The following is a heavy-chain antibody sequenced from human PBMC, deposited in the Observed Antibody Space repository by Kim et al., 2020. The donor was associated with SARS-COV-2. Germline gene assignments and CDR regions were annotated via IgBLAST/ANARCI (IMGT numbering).Heavy chain of an antibody. J-gene: IGHJ4*02. CDR1: GFTFSSYW. D-gene: IGHD4-17*01. CDR3: ARDVGDYGDYEYYFDY. CDR2: IKQDGSEK. Sequence: GGSLRLSCAASGFTFSSYWMSWVRQAPGKGLEWVANIKQDGSEKYYVDSVKGRFTISRDNAKNSLYLQMNSLRAEDTAVYYCARDVGDYGDYEYYFDYWGQGTLVTVSS. V-gene: IGHV3-7*01.